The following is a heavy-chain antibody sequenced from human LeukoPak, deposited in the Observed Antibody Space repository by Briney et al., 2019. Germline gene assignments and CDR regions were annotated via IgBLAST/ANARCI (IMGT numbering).Heavy chain of an antibody. CDR2: IYYSGST. D-gene: IGHD6-13*01. V-gene: IGHV4-31*03. CDR1: GGSISSGGYY. CDR3: ARGRRGSSSWYPRYDY. Sequence: PSETLSLTCTVSGGSISSGGYYWSWIRQHPGKGLEWIGYIYYSGSTYYNPSLKSRVTISVDTSKNQFSLKLSSVTAADTAVYYCARGRRGSSSWYPRYDYWGQGTLVTVSS. J-gene: IGHJ4*02.